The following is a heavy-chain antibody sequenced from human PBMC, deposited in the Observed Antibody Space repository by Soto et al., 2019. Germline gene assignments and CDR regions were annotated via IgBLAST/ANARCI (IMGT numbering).Heavy chain of an antibody. J-gene: IGHJ3*02. CDR1: GYSFTNYW. D-gene: IGHD2-2*01. Sequence: EVQLVQSGAEVKKPGESLRISCKASGYSFTNYWISWVRQMPGKGLEWMGRIDPSDSYTNYRPSFQGHVTISADKSITTAYLQWSSLKASDSAMYYCATYCSSTRCPWGTINDAFEIWGQGTMVTVSS. CDR3: ATYCSSTRCPWGTINDAFEI. V-gene: IGHV5-10-1*01. CDR2: IDPSDSYT.